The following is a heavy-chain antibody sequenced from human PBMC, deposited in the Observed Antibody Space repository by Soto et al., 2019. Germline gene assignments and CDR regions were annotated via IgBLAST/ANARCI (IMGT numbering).Heavy chain of an antibody. CDR3: ARVWDCSSTSCYSSSGWSYFDY. Sequence: ASVKVSCKASGGTFTSYDINWVRQATGQGLEWMGWMNPNSGNTGYAQKFQGRVTITADESTSTAYMELSSLRSEDTAVYYCARVWDCSSTSCYSSSGWSYFDYWGQGTLVTVSS. V-gene: IGHV1-8*01. CDR2: MNPNSGNT. D-gene: IGHD2-2*02. CDR1: GGTFTSYD. J-gene: IGHJ4*02.